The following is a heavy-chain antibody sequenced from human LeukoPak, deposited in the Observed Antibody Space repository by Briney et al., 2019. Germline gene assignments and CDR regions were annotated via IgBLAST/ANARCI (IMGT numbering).Heavy chain of an antibody. D-gene: IGHD4-17*01. CDR1: GFAFGSFG. CDR3: ARATVTRWFDP. Sequence: LGGPLRLSCEASGFAFGSFGMHWVRRAPGRGLEGVAVIWYDGTNKYYADSVKGRFTISRDNSKNTLYLQMNSLRAEDTAVYYCARATVTRWFDPWGQGTLVTVSS. CDR2: IWYDGTNK. V-gene: IGHV3-33*01. J-gene: IGHJ5*02.